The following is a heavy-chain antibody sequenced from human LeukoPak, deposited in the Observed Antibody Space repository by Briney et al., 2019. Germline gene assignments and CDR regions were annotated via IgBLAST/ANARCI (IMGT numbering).Heavy chain of an antibody. Sequence: ASVKVSCKASGYTFTGYYVHWVRQAPGQGLEWMGWINPNSGGTNYAQKFQGRVTMTRDTSISTAYMELSRLRSDATAVYYCARGFLELVRYYYYMDVWGKGTTVTVSS. CDR1: GYTFTGYY. CDR2: INPNSGGT. V-gene: IGHV1-2*02. CDR3: ARGFLELVRYYYYMDV. D-gene: IGHD3-3*01. J-gene: IGHJ6*03.